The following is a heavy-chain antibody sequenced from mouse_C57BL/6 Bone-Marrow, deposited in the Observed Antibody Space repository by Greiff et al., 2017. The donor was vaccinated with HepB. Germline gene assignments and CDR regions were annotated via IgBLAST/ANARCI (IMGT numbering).Heavy chain of an antibody. J-gene: IGHJ4*01. CDR1: GFTFSDYG. CDR2: ISNLAYSI. Sequence: DVKLVESGGGLVQPGGSLKLSCAASGFTFSDYGMAWVRQAPRKGPEWVAFISNLAYSIYYADTVTGRFTISRENAKNTLYLEMSSLRSEDTAMYYCARHEDAMDYWGQGTSVTVSS. V-gene: IGHV5-15*01. CDR3: ARHEDAMDY.